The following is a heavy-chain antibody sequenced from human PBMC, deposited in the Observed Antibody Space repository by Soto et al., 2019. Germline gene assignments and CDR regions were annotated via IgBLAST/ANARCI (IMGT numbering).Heavy chain of an antibody. J-gene: IGHJ6*02. Sequence: PSETLSLTCAVSGYSISSGYYWGWIRQPPGKGLEWIGSIYHSGSTYYNPSLKSRVTISVDTSKNQFSLKLSSVTAADTAVYYCARDNSNYDYYYYGMDVWGQGTTVTVSS. CDR1: GYSISSGYY. CDR3: ARDNSNYDYYYYGMDV. V-gene: IGHV4-38-2*02. D-gene: IGHD4-4*01. CDR2: IYHSGST.